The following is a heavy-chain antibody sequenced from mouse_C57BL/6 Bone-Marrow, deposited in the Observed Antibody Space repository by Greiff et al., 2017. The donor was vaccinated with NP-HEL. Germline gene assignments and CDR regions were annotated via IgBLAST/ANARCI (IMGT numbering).Heavy chain of an antibody. CDR2: ISDGGSYT. Sequence: EVQLVESGGGLVKPGGSLKLSCAASGFTFSSYAMSWVRQTPEKRLEWVATISDGGSYTYYPDNVKGRFTISRDNAKNNLYLQMSHLKSEDTAMYYCAREALGLAYWGQGTLVTVSA. CDR1: GFTFSSYA. CDR3: AREALGLAY. D-gene: IGHD4-1*01. V-gene: IGHV5-4*01. J-gene: IGHJ3*01.